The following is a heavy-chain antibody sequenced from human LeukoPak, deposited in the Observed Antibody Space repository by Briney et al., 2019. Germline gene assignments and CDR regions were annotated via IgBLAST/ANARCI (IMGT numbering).Heavy chain of an antibody. D-gene: IGHD4-23*01. CDR3: ARAPDGCGGTSPSDC. J-gene: IGHJ4*02. V-gene: IGHV4-4*07. CDR2: MYTDGDT. CDR1: GASISGYW. Sequence: SDTLSLTCDLSGASISGYWWSWIRQPAGKGLEWIGRMYTDGDTNYNPALKSRVTVSVDTSKNLFSLKLISVTAADTAVYYCARAPDGCGGTSPSDCWGQGCLVTVSS.